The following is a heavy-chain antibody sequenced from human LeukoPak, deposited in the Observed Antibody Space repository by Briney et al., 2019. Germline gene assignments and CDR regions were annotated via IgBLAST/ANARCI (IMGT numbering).Heavy chain of an antibody. CDR3: AKVRGDGYIPFDY. D-gene: IGHD5-24*01. J-gene: IGHJ4*02. Sequence: GGSLRLSCVASGFTFDDYGMSWVRQAPGKGLEWVSGISGSGGSTYYADSVKGRFTISRDNSKNTLFLQMNSLRAEDTPVYYCAKVRGDGYIPFDYWGQGTLVTVPS. V-gene: IGHV3-23*01. CDR2: ISGSGGST. CDR1: GFTFDDYG.